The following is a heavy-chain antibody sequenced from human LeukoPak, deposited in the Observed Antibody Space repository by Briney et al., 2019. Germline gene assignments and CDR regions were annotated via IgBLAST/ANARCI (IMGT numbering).Heavy chain of an antibody. CDR2: INHSGST. Sequence: PSETLSLTCAVYGGSFSGDYWSWIRQPPGRGLEWIGDINHSGSTNYNPSLKSRVTISVDTSKNQFSLKLSSVTAADTAVYYCARGPQGYCSSTSCSFDYWGQGTLVTVSS. D-gene: IGHD2-2*01. CDR1: GGSFSGDY. V-gene: IGHV4-34*01. J-gene: IGHJ4*02. CDR3: ARGPQGYCSSTSCSFDY.